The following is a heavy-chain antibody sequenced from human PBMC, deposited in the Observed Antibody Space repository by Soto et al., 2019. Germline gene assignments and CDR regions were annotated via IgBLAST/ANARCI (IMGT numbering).Heavy chain of an antibody. CDR3: AKDPGAVARTGWFDS. J-gene: IGHJ5*01. Sequence: ASVKVSCKASGYTFTRYGISWVRQSAAQGGAGMGWISAYNGNTNYAQKLQRRGTMTTETSTSTAYIEQRSLSSDDTAVYYCAKDPGAVARTGWFDSWGQGTLVTVSS. D-gene: IGHD6-19*01. CDR1: GYTFTRYG. V-gene: IGHV1-18*01. CDR2: ISAYNGNT.